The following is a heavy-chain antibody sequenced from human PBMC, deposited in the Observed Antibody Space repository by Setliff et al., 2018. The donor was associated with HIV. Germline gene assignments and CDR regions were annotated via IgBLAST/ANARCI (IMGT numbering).Heavy chain of an antibody. CDR3: ATRIRDGHRGYGYFDF. Sequence: LRLSCAASGFNFKTYGMTWVRQAPGKGLDWVAHIGSSNHGIHYTASVQGRFTVSRDNANNLLFLEMNNLRVEDTAVYYCATRIRDGHRGYGYFDFWGQGTLVTVSS. D-gene: IGHD5-12*01. CDR1: GFNFKTYG. J-gene: IGHJ4*02. V-gene: IGHV3-48*04. CDR2: IGSSNHGI.